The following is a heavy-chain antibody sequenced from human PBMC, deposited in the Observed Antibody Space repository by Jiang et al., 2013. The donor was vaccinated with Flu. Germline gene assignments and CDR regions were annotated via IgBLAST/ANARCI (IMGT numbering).Heavy chain of an antibody. J-gene: IGHJ4*02. CDR3: ASLSPITMIVVPIRGYFDY. D-gene: IGHD3-22*01. Sequence: KPSETLSLTCSVSGASITSHYWSWIRQSPGKGLEYIGEIYYSGSTYYNPSLKSRVTISVDTSKNQFFLKLSSVTAADTAVYYCASLSPITMIVVPIRGYFDYWGQGTLVTVSS. CDR2: IYYSGST. CDR1: GASITSHY. V-gene: IGHV4-59*04.